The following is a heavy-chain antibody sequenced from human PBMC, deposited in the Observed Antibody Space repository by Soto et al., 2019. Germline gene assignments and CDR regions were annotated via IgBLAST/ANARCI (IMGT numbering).Heavy chain of an antibody. CDR2: IYDSGKT. CDR3: ARGPTTDKVDY. CDR1: GGSISSGGYS. D-gene: IGHD4-17*01. Sequence: SETLSLTCAVSGGSISSGGYSWRWIRQPPGKGLEWIGYIYDSGKTYSNPSLKSQVTISVDTSKSQFSLKLTSVTAADTAVYYCARGPTTDKVDYWGQGTLVTVSS. V-gene: IGHV4-30-2*05. J-gene: IGHJ4*02.